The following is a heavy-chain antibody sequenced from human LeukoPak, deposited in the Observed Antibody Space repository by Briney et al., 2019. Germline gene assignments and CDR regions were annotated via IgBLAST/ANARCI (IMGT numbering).Heavy chain of an antibody. CDR1: GYTFTSYG. D-gene: IGHD3-22*01. V-gene: IGHV1-18*01. J-gene: IGHJ4*02. CDR2: ISAYNGNT. Sequence: GASVKVSCKASGYTFTSYGISWVRQAPGQGLEWMGWISAYNGNTNYAQKLQGRATMTTDTSTSTACMELRSLRSDDTAVYYCARVFHDSSGYYPYYFDYWGQGTLVPVSS. CDR3: ARVFHDSSGYYPYYFDY.